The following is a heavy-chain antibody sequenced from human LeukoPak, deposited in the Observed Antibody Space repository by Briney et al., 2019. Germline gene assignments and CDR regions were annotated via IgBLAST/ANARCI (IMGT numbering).Heavy chain of an antibody. J-gene: IGHJ4*02. CDR1: GFTFSDYY. D-gene: IGHD3-22*01. V-gene: IGHV3-11*01. CDR2: ISSSGSTI. Sequence: GGSLRLSCAASGFTFSDYYVSWIRQAPGKGLEWVSYISSSGSTIYYADSVKGRFTISRDNAKNSLYLQMNSLRAEDTAVYYCARGWNYYDSSFDYWGQGTLVTVSS. CDR3: ARGWNYYDSSFDY.